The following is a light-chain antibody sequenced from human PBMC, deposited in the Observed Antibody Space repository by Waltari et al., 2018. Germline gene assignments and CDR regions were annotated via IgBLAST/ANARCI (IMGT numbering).Light chain of an antibody. Sequence: EIVMTQSPAILSVSPGERATLSCRASQIVSNNLAWYQQKPGQAPRLLIYGASARATRVPARFSGSGSGTDFTLTISSLQSEDFAVYFCQHYNAWPRAFGQGTRVEIK. J-gene: IGKJ1*01. V-gene: IGKV3-15*01. CDR1: QIVSNN. CDR2: GAS. CDR3: QHYNAWPRA.